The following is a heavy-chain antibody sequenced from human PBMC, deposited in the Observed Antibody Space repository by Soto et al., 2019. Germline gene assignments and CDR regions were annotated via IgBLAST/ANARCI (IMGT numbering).Heavy chain of an antibody. CDR2: ISGGGDT. D-gene: IGHD2-8*02. CDR3: AKSAEYESVAVYKA. V-gene: IGHV3-23*01. Sequence: EVQVLESGGGLGQPGGSLRLSCAASGFTFSRYAMNWFRRAPGKGLEWVSVISGGGDTIYSDSVKGRFTVCRDDSKNTVYLQMDSLRAEDAAVYYCAKSAEYESVAVYKACGRGPLVSVS. CDR1: GFTFSRYA. J-gene: IGHJ5*02.